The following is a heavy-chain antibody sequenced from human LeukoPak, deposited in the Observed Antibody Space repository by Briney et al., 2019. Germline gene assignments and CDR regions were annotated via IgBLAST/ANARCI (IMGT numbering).Heavy chain of an antibody. D-gene: IGHD6-19*01. CDR3: AAENPYSSGWYPGY. CDR1: GFTFSSYD. V-gene: IGHV3-13*04. CDR2: IGTAGDT. J-gene: IGHJ4*02. Sequence: GGSLRLSCAASGFTFSSYDMHWVRQATGKGLEWVSVIGTAGDTNYPGSVKGRFTISRDNSKNTLYLQMNSLRAEDTAVYHCAAENPYSSGWYPGYWGQGTLVTVSS.